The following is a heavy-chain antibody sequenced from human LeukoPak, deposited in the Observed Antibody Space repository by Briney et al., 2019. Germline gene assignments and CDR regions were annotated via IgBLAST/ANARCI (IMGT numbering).Heavy chain of an antibody. V-gene: IGHV3-30*02. CDR3: AKDKATVLPFDI. J-gene: IGHJ3*02. Sequence: PGGSLRLSCAASGFTFSSYGMHWVRQAPGKGLEGVAFIRYDGSTKYYADSVKGRFTISRDNSKNTLYLQMNSLRAEDTAVYYCAKDKATVLPFDIWGQGTMVTVSS. CDR1: GFTFSSYG. CDR2: IRYDGSTK. D-gene: IGHD4-17*01.